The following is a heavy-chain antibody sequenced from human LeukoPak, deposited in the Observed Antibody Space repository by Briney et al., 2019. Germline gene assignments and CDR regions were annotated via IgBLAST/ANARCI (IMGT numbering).Heavy chain of an antibody. CDR1: GFTFSSYD. Sequence: PGGSLRLSCAASGFTFSSYDMHWVRQVTGKGLEWVSAIGTAVDTSYADSVKGRFTISRENAKNSLYLQMNSLRAEDTAVYYCARDGGATMVRGVATYDSWGQGTLVTVSS. CDR3: ARDGGATMVRGVATYDS. D-gene: IGHD3-10*01. CDR2: IGTAVDT. V-gene: IGHV3-13*01. J-gene: IGHJ4*02.